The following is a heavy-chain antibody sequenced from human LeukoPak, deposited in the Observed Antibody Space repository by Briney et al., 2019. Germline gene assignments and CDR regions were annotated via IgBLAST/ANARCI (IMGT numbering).Heavy chain of an antibody. V-gene: IGHV3-30-3*01. CDR2: ISFDGGNK. J-gene: IGHJ4*02. CDR1: GFTFSMSA. CDR3: ARGRAGIAAAGFDY. Sequence: GGSLRLSCATSGFTFSMSAMHWVRLAPGKGLDWVEVISFDGGNKFYADSVKGRFSISRANSKNTPYLQMNSLGLDHTAVYFCARGRAGIAAAGFDYWGQGTLVTVSS. D-gene: IGHD6-13*01.